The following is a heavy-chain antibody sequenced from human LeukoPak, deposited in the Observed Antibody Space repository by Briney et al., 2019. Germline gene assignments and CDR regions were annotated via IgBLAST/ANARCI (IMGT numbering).Heavy chain of an antibody. J-gene: IGHJ4*02. D-gene: IGHD2-15*01. V-gene: IGHV1-46*01. CDR2: IDPSGGST. CDR3: ARDPGRVYCSGGSCQGPYYFDY. Sequence: ASVKVSCKASGYTFTRYYMHWVRQAPGQGLEWMGIIDPSGGSTSYAQKFQGGVTMTRDATTSTVYLELSSLRSEDTAVYYCARDPGRVYCSGGSCQGPYYFDYWGQGTLVTVSS. CDR1: GYTFTRYY.